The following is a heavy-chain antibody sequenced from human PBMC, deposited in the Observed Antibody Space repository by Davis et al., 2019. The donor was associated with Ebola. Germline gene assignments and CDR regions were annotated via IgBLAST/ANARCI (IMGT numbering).Heavy chain of an antibody. D-gene: IGHD2-2*01. J-gene: IGHJ4*02. CDR3: ARMIRRPGYFDY. Sequence: SGPTLVKPTQTLTLTCTFPGFSLSTSGMCVSWIRQPPGKALEWLARIDWDDDKYYSTSLKTRLTISKDTSKNQVVLTMTNMDPVDTATYYCARMIRRPGYFDYWGQGTLVTVSS. CDR1: GFSLSTSGMC. V-gene: IGHV2-70*11. CDR2: IDWDDDK.